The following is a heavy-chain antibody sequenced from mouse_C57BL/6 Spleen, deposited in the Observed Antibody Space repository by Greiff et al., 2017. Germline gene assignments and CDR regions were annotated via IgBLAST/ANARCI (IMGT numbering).Heavy chain of an antibody. CDR2: IDPSDSYT. Sequence: QVQLQQPGAELVMPGASVKLSCKASGYTFTSYWMHWVKQRPGQGLEWIGEIDPSDSYTNYNQKFKGKSTLTVDKSSSTAYMQLSSLTSEDSAFYYCAIPYYYAMDYWGQGTSVTVSS. CDR3: AIPYYYAMDY. J-gene: IGHJ4*01. V-gene: IGHV1-69*01. CDR1: GYTFTSYW.